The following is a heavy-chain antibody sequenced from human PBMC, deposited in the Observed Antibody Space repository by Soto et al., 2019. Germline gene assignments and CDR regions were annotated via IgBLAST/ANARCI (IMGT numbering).Heavy chain of an antibody. D-gene: IGHD6-19*01. CDR2: VSDSGST. J-gene: IGHJ4*02. Sequence: SETLSLTCTVSDASMKSSGRYWGWIRQPPGKALEWIGSVSDSGSTYYNLSLKSRVTISVDKSKNQFSLTLTSVTAADTAVYFCARHRMRDWLVLTPPAGFDSWGQGLLVTVSS. CDR1: DASMKSSGRY. CDR3: ARHRMRDWLVLTPPAGFDS. V-gene: IGHV4-39*01.